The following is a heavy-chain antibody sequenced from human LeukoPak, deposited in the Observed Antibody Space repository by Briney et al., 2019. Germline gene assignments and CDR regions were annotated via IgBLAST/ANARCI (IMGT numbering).Heavy chain of an antibody. J-gene: IGHJ5*02. D-gene: IGHD2-21*02. CDR2: IKSKTDGGTT. CDR3: TTGSLLAYCGGDRYFP. V-gene: IGHV3-15*01. CDR1: GFTFSNAW. Sequence: GGSLRLSCAASGFTFSNAWMSWVRQAPGKGLEWVGRIKSKTDGGTTDYAAPVKGRFTISRDDSKNTLYLQMNSLKTEDTAVYYCTTGSLLAYCGGDRYFPWGQGTLVTVSS.